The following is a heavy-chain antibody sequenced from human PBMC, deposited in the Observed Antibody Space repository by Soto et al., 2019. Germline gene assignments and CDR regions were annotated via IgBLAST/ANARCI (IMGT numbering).Heavy chain of an antibody. CDR2: ISYDGSNK. V-gene: IGHV3-30*03. CDR1: GFTFSSYG. J-gene: IGHJ4*02. Sequence: QPGGSLRLACAASGFTFSSYGMHWVRQAPGKGLEWVAVISYDGSNKYYADSVKGRFTISRDNSKNTLYLQMNSLRAEDTAVYYCNPPDLDYWGQGTLVTVSS. CDR3: NPPDLDY.